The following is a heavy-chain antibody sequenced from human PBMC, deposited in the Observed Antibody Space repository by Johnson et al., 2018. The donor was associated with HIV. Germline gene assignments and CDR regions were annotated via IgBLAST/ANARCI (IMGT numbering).Heavy chain of an antibody. D-gene: IGHD3-10*01. J-gene: IGHJ3*01. CDR3: ARGGLLWFGHPAD. CDR1: GFTVSKKY. V-gene: IGHV3-66*01. CDR2: IYSGGDT. Sequence: VQLVESGGGVVQPGGSLRLSCAASGFTVSKKYMSWVRQAPGKGLEWVSVIYSGGDTDYADSLKGRFTISRDNSKNTLYLQMNSLRAEDTAVYYCARGGLLWFGHPADWGQGTMVTVSS.